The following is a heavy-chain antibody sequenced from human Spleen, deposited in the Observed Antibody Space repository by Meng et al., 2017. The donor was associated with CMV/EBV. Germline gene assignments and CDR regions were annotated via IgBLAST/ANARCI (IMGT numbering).Heavy chain of an antibody. CDR2: IYYSGST. Sequence: SETLSLTCVVSGGSITSYYWSWIRQPPGKGLEWIGYIYYSGSTNYNPSLKSRVTISVDTSKNQFSLKLSSVTAADTAVYYCARYDSGRVFFDYWGQGTLDTVSS. D-gene: IGHD1-26*01. CDR3: ARYDSGRVFFDY. CDR1: GGSITSYY. V-gene: IGHV4-59*01. J-gene: IGHJ4*02.